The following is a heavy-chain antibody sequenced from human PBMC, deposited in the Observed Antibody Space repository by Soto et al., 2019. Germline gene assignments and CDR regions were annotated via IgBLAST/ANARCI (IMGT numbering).Heavy chain of an antibody. CDR2: ISYDGSNK. CDR1: GFTFSSYA. CDR3: AGDRSYGSGSYYALDAFDI. Sequence: QVQLVESGGGVVQPGRSLRLSCAASGFTFSSYAMHWVRQAPGKGREWVEVISYDGSNKYYADSVKGRFTISRDNSKNTLYLQMNGLRAEDMAVYYCAGDRSYGSGSYYALDAFDIWGQGTMVTVSS. J-gene: IGHJ3*02. D-gene: IGHD3-10*01. V-gene: IGHV3-30-3*01.